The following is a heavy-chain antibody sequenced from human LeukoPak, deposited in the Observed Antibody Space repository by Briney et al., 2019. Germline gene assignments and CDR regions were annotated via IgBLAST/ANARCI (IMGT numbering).Heavy chain of an antibody. D-gene: IGHD2-2*02. J-gene: IGHJ4*02. CDR3: ARAHLSRRYCSSTSCYKSFGY. CDR2: MNPNSGNT. V-gene: IGHV1-8*01. CDR1: GYTFTSYD. Sequence: ASVKVSCKASGYTFTSYDINWVRQATGQGLEWMGWMNPNSGNTGYAQKFQGRVTMTRNTSMSTAYMELSSLRSEDTAVYYCARAHLSRRYCSSTSCYKSFGYWGQGTLVTVSS.